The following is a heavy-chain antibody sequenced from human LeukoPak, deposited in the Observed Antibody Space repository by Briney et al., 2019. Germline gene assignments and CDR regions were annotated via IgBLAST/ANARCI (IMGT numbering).Heavy chain of an antibody. CDR1: GFTFSNYS. V-gene: IGHV3-48*01. J-gene: IGHJ4*02. CDR2: ISSSSGTI. Sequence: GGSLRLSCAASGFTFSNYSMNWVRQAPGKGLEWVSYISSSSGTINYADSVEGRFTISRDNAKKSLYLRMNSLRVEDTAVYYCAGRSGPDDYWGQGTLVTVSS. D-gene: IGHD2-15*01. CDR3: AGRSGPDDY.